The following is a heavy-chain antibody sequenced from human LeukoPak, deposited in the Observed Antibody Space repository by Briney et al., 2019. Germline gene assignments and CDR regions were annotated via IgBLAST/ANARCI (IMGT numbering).Heavy chain of an antibody. V-gene: IGHV3-23*01. CDR2: ISGSGGST. CDR1: GFTFSNYA. J-gene: IGHJ4*02. D-gene: IGHD2-2*01. CDR3: AKDAPVNIVVVPAANS. Sequence: GGSLRLSCAASGFTFSNYAMSWVRQAPGKGLEWVSAISGSGGSTYYADSVKGRFTISRDNSKNTLYLQMNSLRAEDTAVYYCAKDAPVNIVVVPAANSWGQGTLVTVSS.